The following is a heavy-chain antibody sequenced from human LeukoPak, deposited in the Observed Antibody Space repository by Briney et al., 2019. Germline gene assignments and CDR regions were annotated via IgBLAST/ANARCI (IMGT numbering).Heavy chain of an antibody. CDR3: ARDHRHAYYYDSSLDY. D-gene: IGHD3-22*01. V-gene: IGHV3-33*01. CDR1: GFTFSTYG. Sequence: GGSLRLSCVASGFTFSTYGMHWVRQAPGKGLEWVAVIWYDGSNKYYADSVKGRLTISRDNSKNTLYLHMNSLTVEDTAEYYCARDHRHAYYYDSSLDYWGQGTLVTVSS. CDR2: IWYDGSNK. J-gene: IGHJ4*02.